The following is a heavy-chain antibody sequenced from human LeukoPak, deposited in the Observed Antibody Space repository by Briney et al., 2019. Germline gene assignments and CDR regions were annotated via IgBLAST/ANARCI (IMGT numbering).Heavy chain of an antibody. CDR2: ISYDGSNK. Sequence: GGSLRLSCAASGFTFSSYGMHWVRQAPGKGLEWVAVISYDGSNKYYADSVKGRFTISRDNSKNTLYLHMNSLRAEDTAVYYCAKDPYGDYVSGNWFDPWGQGTLVTVSS. CDR3: AKDPYGDYVSGNWFDP. CDR1: GFTFSSYG. V-gene: IGHV3-30*18. D-gene: IGHD4-17*01. J-gene: IGHJ5*02.